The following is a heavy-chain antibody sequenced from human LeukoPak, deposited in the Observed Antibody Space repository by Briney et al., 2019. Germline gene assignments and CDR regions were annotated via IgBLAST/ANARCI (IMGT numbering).Heavy chain of an antibody. J-gene: IGHJ4*02. V-gene: IGHV1-18*01. CDR2: ISAYNGNT. D-gene: IGHD2-2*01. CDR3: ARDFGMRGCSSTSCRYFDY. Sequence: ASVKVSCKASGYTFTSYGISWVRQAPGQGLEWMGWISAYNGNTNYAQKLQGRVTMTTDTSTSTAYMELRSLRSEDTAVYYCARDFGMRGCSSTSCRYFDYWGQGTLVTVSS. CDR1: GYTFTSYG.